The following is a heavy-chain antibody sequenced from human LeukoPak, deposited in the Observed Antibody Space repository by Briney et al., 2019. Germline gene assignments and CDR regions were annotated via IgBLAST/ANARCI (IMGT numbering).Heavy chain of an antibody. CDR3: ARGPYSYDSSGAFDI. J-gene: IGHJ3*02. D-gene: IGHD3-22*01. Sequence: SETLSLTCTVSGGSISSYDWSWIRQPAGKGLEWIGRIYTRGSANYNPSLKSRVSMSVDTSKKQFSLKLSSVTAADTAVYFCARGPYSYDSSGAFDIWGQGTMVIVSS. CDR1: GGSISSYD. V-gene: IGHV4-4*07. CDR2: IYTRGSA.